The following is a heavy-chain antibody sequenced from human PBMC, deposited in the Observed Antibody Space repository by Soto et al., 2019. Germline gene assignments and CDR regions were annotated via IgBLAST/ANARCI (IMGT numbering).Heavy chain of an antibody. J-gene: IGHJ4*02. D-gene: IGHD1-7*01. CDR2: IYHSGST. CDR1: GGSISSGGYS. CDR3: AREMGYNWNSREYYFDY. V-gene: IGHV4-30-2*01. Sequence: SETLSLTCAVSGGSISSGGYSWSWIRQPPGKGLEWIGYIYHSGSTYYNPSLKSRVTISVDRSKNQFSLKLSSVTAADTAVYYCAREMGYNWNSREYYFDYWGPGTLVTGSS.